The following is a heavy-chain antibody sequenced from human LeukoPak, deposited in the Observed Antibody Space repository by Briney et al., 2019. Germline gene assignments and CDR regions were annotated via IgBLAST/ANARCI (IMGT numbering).Heavy chain of an antibody. J-gene: IGHJ3*02. CDR1: GGSFSGYY. D-gene: IGHD6-13*01. Sequence: SETLSLTCAVYGGSFSGYYWSWIRQPPGKGLEWIGEINHSGSTNYNPSLKSRVTISVDMSKNQFSLKLSSVTAADTAVYYCARYRIAAADAFDIWGQGTTVTVSS. V-gene: IGHV4-34*01. CDR2: INHSGST. CDR3: ARYRIAAADAFDI.